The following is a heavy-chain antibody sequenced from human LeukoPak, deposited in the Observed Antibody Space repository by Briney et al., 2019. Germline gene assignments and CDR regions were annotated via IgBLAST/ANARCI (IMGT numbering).Heavy chain of an antibody. CDR2: IRYDGSYE. D-gene: IGHD5-24*01. Sequence: GGSLRLFCAASGFTFNNYGMHWLRQAPGKGLEWVAFIRYDGSYEYYADSVKGRFTISRDNSKSTLYLQMNSLRSEDTAVYYCAKDGGLHLYYYYNYMDIWGKGTTVTVSS. CDR3: AKDGGLHLYYYYNYMDI. CDR1: GFTFNNYG. V-gene: IGHV3-30*02. J-gene: IGHJ6*03.